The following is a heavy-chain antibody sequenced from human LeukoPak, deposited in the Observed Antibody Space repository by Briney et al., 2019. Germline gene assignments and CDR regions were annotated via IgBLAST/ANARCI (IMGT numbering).Heavy chain of an antibody. J-gene: IGHJ3*02. CDR1: GFTFSSYS. Sequence: GGSLRLSCAASGFTFSSYSMNWVRQAPGKGLEWVSSISSSSSYIYYADSVKGRFTISRDNAKNSLYLQMNSLRAEDTAVYYCARSIAAAGLIDAFDIWGQGTMVTVSS. D-gene: IGHD6-13*01. CDR2: ISSSSSYI. V-gene: IGHV3-21*01. CDR3: ARSIAAAGLIDAFDI.